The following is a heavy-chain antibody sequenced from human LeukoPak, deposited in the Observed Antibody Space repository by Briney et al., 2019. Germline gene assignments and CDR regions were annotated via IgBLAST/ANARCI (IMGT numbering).Heavy chain of an antibody. CDR3: ARDRCSSTSCYLAYYYYGMDV. Sequence: TLSLTCTVSGGSISSGSYYWSCIRQPAGKGLEWIGRIYTSGSTNYNPSLKSRVTISVDTSKNQFSLKLSSVTAADTAVYYCARDRCSSTSCYLAYYYYGMDVWAQGTTVTVSS. V-gene: IGHV4-61*02. D-gene: IGHD2-2*01. CDR2: IYTSGST. CDR1: GGSISSGSYY. J-gene: IGHJ6*02.